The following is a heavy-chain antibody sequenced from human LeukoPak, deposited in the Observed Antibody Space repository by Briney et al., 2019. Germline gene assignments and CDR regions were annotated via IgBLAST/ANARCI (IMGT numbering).Heavy chain of an antibody. J-gene: IGHJ6*02. V-gene: IGHV3-74*01. Sequence: GGSLRLSCAAFGFTFSSYWIHWVRQAPRKGPVWVSRINSDGTSTTYADPVKGRFTISRDSAKNTVYLQMNSLRAEDTAVYYCVRGGGADRPYGLDVWDQGTTVTVSS. D-gene: IGHD6-6*01. CDR2: INSDGTST. CDR3: VRGGGADRPYGLDV. CDR1: GFTFSSYW.